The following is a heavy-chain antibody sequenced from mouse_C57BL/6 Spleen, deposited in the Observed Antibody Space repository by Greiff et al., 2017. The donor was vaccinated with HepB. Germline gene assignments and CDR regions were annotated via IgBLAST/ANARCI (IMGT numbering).Heavy chain of an antibody. Sequence: VQLQQSGAELAKPGASVKLSCKASGYTFTSYWMHWVKQRPGQGLEWIGYINPSSGYTKYNQKFKDKATLTAEKSSSTAYMQLSSLTYEDSAVYYCARWGDFDYWGHGPTLPVSS. CDR2: INPSSGYT. J-gene: IGHJ2*01. CDR1: GYTFTSYW. V-gene: IGHV1-7*01. CDR3: ARWGDFDY.